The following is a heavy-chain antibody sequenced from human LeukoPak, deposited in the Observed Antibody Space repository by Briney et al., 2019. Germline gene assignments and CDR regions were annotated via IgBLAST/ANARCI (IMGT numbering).Heavy chain of an antibody. J-gene: IGHJ4*02. CDR1: GFTFTNSW. CDR3: ARDTDGSRDY. CDR2: IKQDGSTK. V-gene: IGHV3-7*01. D-gene: IGHD1-26*01. Sequence: PGGSLRLSCAASGFTFTNSWMAWVRQAPGKGLEWVANIKQDGSTKHYADSLKGRFTISRDNPKNSLYLQMNSLRADDTAVYYCARDTDGSRDYWGQGILVTVAS.